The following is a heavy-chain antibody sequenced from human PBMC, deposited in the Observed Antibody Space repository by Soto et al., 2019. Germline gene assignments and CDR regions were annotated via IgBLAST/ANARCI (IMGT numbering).Heavy chain of an antibody. CDR3: AGVALWGAASGPVDY. Sequence: NHSETLSLTCTVPGGSISSYYWNWIRQPPGKGLEWIGYIYYSGSTNYSPSLKSRVTISVDTSKNQFSLKLSSVTAADTAVYYCAGVALWGAASGPVDYWGQGTLVTVSS. J-gene: IGHJ4*02. CDR1: GGSISSYY. V-gene: IGHV4-59*01. D-gene: IGHD6-13*01. CDR2: IYYSGST.